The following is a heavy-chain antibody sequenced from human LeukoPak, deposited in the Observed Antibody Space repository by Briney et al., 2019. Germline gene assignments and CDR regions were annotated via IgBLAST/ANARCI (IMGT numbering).Heavy chain of an antibody. V-gene: IGHV3-53*01. D-gene: IGHD5-12*01. Sequence: GGSLRLSCAVSGFSVSNNHMSWVRQAPGKGPEWVSVIHTDGTTDYADAVQGRFTVSRHNSRNTLYLQMDSLRADDTAVYYCARGYSRYDPFDYWGQGTLVTVSS. CDR1: GFSVSNNH. J-gene: IGHJ4*02. CDR2: IHTDGTT. CDR3: ARGYSRYDPFDY.